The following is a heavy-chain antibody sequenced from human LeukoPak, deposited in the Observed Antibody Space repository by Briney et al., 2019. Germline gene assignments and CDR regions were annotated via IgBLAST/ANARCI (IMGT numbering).Heavy chain of an antibody. CDR2: IKQDGSEK. J-gene: IGHJ4*02. CDR3: ARDLARVLRYFDWLQ. D-gene: IGHD3-9*01. V-gene: IGHV3-7*01. Sequence: PGGSLRLSCAASGFTFRSNWMTWVRQAPGKGLEWVASIKQDGSEKYYVDSVKGRFTISRDNAKNSLYLQMNSLRAEDTAVYYCARDLARVLRYFDWLQWGQGTLVTVSS. CDR1: GFTFRSNW.